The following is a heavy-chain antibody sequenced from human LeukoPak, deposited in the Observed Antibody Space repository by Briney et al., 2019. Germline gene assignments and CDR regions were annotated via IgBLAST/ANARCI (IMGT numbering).Heavy chain of an antibody. D-gene: IGHD3-22*01. CDR1: GYTFTSYA. CDR3: ARALGKWLSSY. V-gene: IGHV1-3*01. CDR2: INAGNGNT. Sequence: ASVKVSCKASGYTFTSYAMHWVRQAPGQRLEWMGWINAGNGNTKYSQKFQGRVTITRDTFASTAYMELSSLRSEDTAVYYCARALGKWLSSYWGQGTLVTVSS. J-gene: IGHJ4*02.